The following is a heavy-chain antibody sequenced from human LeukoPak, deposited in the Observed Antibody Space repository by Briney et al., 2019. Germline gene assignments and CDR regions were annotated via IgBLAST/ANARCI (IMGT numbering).Heavy chain of an antibody. D-gene: IGHD4-17*01. V-gene: IGHV3-21*01. CDR3: ARDRWAVTTSHPIDY. J-gene: IGHJ4*02. CDR1: GFTFSSYS. Sequence: GGSLRLSCAASGFTFSSYSMNWVRQAPGKGLEWVSSISSSSSYIYYADSVKGRFTISRDNAKNSLYLQMNSLRAEDTAVYYCARDRWAVTTSHPIDYWGQGTLVTVSS. CDR2: ISSSSSYI.